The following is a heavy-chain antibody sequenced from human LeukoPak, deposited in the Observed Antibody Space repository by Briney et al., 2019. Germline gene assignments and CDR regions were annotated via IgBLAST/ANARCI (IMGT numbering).Heavy chain of an antibody. D-gene: IGHD1-7*01. CDR1: GFTFSSYW. J-gene: IGHJ4*02. Sequence: GGSLRLSCAASGFTFSSYWMSWVRQAPGKGLEWVANIKQDGSEKYYVDSVKGRFTISRENAKNSLYLQMDSLRAEDTAVYYCATNWNYRFDYWGQGTLVTVSS. V-gene: IGHV3-7*01. CDR2: IKQDGSEK. CDR3: ATNWNYRFDY.